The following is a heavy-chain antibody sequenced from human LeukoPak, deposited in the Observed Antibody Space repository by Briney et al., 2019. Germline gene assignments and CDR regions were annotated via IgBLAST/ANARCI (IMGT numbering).Heavy chain of an antibody. V-gene: IGHV3-30*04. D-gene: IGHD3/OR15-3a*01. CDR3: AKGGLGTGFDY. CDR2: ISYDGSNK. Sequence: GGSLRLSCAASGFTFSSYAMHWVRQAPGKGLEWVAVISYDGSNKYYADSVKGRFTISRDNSKNTLYLQMNSLRAEDTAVYYCAKGGLGTGFDYWGQGTLVTVSS. J-gene: IGHJ4*02. CDR1: GFTFSSYA.